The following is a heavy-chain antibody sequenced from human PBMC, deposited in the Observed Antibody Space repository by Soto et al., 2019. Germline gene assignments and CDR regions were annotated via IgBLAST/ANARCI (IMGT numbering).Heavy chain of an antibody. V-gene: IGHV4-30-4*01. Sequence: SETLSLTCTVSGGSISSGDYYWSWIRQPPGKGLEWIGYIYYSGSTYYNPSLKSRVTISVDTSKNQFSLKLSSVTAADTAVYYCARGPYYDYVWGSYRPPFSFDYWGQGTLVTVSS. J-gene: IGHJ4*02. D-gene: IGHD3-16*02. CDR2: IYYSGST. CDR1: GGSISSGDYY. CDR3: ARGPYYDYVWGSYRPPFSFDY.